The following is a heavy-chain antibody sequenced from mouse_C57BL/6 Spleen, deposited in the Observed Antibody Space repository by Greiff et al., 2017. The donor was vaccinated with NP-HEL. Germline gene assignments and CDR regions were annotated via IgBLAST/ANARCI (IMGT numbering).Heavy chain of an antibody. J-gene: IGHJ1*03. CDR3: ARREGGSSLYWYFDV. CDR1: GFTFSSYT. D-gene: IGHD1-1*01. CDR2: ISGGGGNT. V-gene: IGHV5-9*01. Sequence: EVKLQESGGGLVKPGGSLKLSCAASGFTFSSYTMSWVRQTPEKRLEWVATISGGGGNTYYPDSVKGRFTISRDNAKNTLYLQMSSLRSEDTALYYCARREGGSSLYWYFDVWGTGTTVTVSS.